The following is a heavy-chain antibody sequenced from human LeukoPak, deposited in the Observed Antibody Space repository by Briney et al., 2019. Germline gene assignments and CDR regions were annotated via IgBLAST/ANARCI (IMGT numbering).Heavy chain of an antibody. J-gene: IGHJ3*02. Sequence: GESLKISCKHSEYSFPNYCIGWVRQLPGKGLEWMGIIYPGDSDTRYSPSFQDQVTISADKSISTAYLQWSSLKASDTAMYYCARHGPDENDAFDIWGQGTMVTVSS. CDR1: EYSFPNYC. V-gene: IGHV5-51*01. CDR3: ARHGPDENDAFDI. CDR2: IYPGDSDT.